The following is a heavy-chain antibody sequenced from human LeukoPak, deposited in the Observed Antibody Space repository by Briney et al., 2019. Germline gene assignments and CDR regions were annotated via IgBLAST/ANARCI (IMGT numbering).Heavy chain of an antibody. J-gene: IGHJ6*02. Sequence: GASVKVSCKTSGYTFTTYAIHWVRQAPGQGLEWMGRINPNSGGTNYAQKFQGRVTMTRDTSISTVYMELSRLRSDDTAVYYCARDGGYCSSGTICYSRAEYYYYGMDVWGQGTTVTVSS. D-gene: IGHD2-2*01. CDR3: ARDGGYCSSGTICYSRAEYYYYGMDV. V-gene: IGHV1-2*06. CDR2: INPNSGGT. CDR1: GYTFTTYA.